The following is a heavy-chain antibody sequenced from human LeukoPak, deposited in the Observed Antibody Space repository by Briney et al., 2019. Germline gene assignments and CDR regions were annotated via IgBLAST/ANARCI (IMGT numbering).Heavy chain of an antibody. CDR3: ARSSFGLLTLDI. Sequence: SETLSLTCTVSGGAVSGYYWSWIRQPPGKGLEWIGFTYYSGSTNYSPSLKSRVTISVDTSKNQLSLKLSSVTAADTAVYYCARSSFGLLTLDIWGQGTLVTVSS. V-gene: IGHV4-59*02. D-gene: IGHD3/OR15-3a*01. CDR1: GGAVSGYY. J-gene: IGHJ3*02. CDR2: TYYSGST.